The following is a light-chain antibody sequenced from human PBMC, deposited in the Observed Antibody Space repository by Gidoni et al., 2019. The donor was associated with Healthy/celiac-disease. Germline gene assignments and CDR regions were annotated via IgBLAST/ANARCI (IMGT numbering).Light chain of an antibody. V-gene: IGKV3-11*01. CDR3: QQRSNWPPALT. CDR2: DAS. Sequence: EIVLTQSPATLSLSPGERATLSCRASQSVSSSLAWYQQKPGQAPRLLIYDASDRATGIPARFSGSGSGTDFTLTISSLEPEDFAVYYCQQRSNWPPALTFGGXTKVEIK. J-gene: IGKJ4*01. CDR1: QSVSSS.